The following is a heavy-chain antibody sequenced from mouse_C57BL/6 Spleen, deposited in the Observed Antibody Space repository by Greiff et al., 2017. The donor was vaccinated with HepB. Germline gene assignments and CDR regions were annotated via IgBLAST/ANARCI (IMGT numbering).Heavy chain of an antibody. V-gene: IGHV1-55*01. CDR3: ARGGGYGSSPWYFDV. Sequence: QVHVKQSGAELVKPGASVKMSCKASGYTFTSYWITWVKQRPGQGLEWIGDIYPGSGSTNYNEKFKSKATLTVDTSSSTAYMQLSSLTSEDSAVYYCARGGGYGSSPWYFDVWGTGTTVTVSS. J-gene: IGHJ1*03. D-gene: IGHD1-1*01. CDR2: IYPGSGST. CDR1: GYTFTSYW.